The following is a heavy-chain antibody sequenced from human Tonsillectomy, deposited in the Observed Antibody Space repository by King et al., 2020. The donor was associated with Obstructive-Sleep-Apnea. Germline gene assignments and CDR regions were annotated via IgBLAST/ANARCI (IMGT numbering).Heavy chain of an antibody. D-gene: IGHD1-26*01. CDR2: IWFDGNNK. CDR3: AKDQGSGSAAAFDY. CDR1: GFTFSSYG. J-gene: IGHJ4*02. V-gene: IGHV3-33*06. Sequence: VKLVESGGSVVQPGRSLRLSCAASGFTFSSYGMHWVRQAPGKGLEWVAVIWFDGNNKYYADSVKGRFTVSRENSNNTLFLLMSSLRAEDTGLYYCAKDQGSGSAAAFDYWGQGTLVTVSS.